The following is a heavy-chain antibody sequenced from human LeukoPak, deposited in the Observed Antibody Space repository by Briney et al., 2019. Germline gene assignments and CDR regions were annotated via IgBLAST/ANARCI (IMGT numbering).Heavy chain of an antibody. J-gene: IGHJ4*02. CDR1: GFTFSSYA. CDR3: ATYRQVLLPFES. Sequence: PGGSLRLSCAASGFTFSSYAMSWVRQAPGKGLEWVSAISDSGDSTYYADSVKGRSTISRDNSKNTLYLQMNSLRAEDTAIYYCATYRQVLLPFESWGQGTLVTVSS. D-gene: IGHD2-8*02. CDR2: ISDSGDST. V-gene: IGHV3-23*01.